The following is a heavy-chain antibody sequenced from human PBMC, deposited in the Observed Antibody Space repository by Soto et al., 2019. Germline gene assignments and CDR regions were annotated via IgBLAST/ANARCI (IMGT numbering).Heavy chain of an antibody. D-gene: IGHD3-10*01. J-gene: IGHJ4*02. Sequence: SVKVSCKASGGTFINYAISWVRQAPGQGLEWMGGIIPIFGTANYAQRFQGRVTITADESTSTAYMELSSLRSEDTAVYYCARDHDYYGSGSYYDWGQGTLVTVSS. CDR3: ARDHDYYGSGSYYD. CDR1: GGTFINYA. CDR2: IIPIFGTA. V-gene: IGHV1-69*13.